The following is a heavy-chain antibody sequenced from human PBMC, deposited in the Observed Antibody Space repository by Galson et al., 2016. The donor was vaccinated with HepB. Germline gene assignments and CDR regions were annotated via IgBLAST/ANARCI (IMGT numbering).Heavy chain of an antibody. D-gene: IGHD6-19*01. V-gene: IGHV4-31*03. CDR2: IYYSGST. CDR1: GGSINSGVHY. CDR3: ARKLMRSSGSFDY. Sequence: TLSLTCSVSGGSINSGVHYWSWIRQHPGKGLEWIGYIYYSGSTYYNTSLKSRVTISVDTSKNQFSLKLSSVTAADTAVYYCARKLMRSSGSFDYWGQGTLVTVSS. J-gene: IGHJ4*02.